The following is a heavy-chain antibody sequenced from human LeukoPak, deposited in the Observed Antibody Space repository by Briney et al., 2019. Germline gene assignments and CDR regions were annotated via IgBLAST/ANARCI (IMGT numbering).Heavy chain of an antibody. Sequence: GESLKISCKGSGYSFTSYWIGWVRQMPGKGLEWMGIIYPGDSDTRYRPSFQGQVTISADKSISTAYLQWSSLKASDTAMYYCARVLGYSGYDYRSFDYWGQGTLVTVSS. CDR3: ARVLGYSGYDYRSFDY. CDR1: GYSFTSYW. J-gene: IGHJ4*02. CDR2: IYPGDSDT. V-gene: IGHV5-51*01. D-gene: IGHD5-12*01.